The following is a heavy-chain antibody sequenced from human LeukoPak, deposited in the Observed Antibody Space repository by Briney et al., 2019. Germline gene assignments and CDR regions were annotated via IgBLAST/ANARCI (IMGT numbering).Heavy chain of an antibody. Sequence: PSETLSLTCTFSGGSISSYYWSWLRQPPGKGLEWIGYIYYSGSTNYNPSLKSRVTISVDTSKNQFSLKLSSVTAADTAVYYCARDRSTVTTWVDYWGQGTLVTVSS. CDR3: ARDRSTVTTWVDY. CDR1: GGSISSYY. J-gene: IGHJ4*02. D-gene: IGHD4-17*01. V-gene: IGHV4-59*01. CDR2: IYYSGST.